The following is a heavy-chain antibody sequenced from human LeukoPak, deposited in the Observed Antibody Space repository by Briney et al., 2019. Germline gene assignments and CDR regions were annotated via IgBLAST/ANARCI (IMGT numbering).Heavy chain of an antibody. CDR1: GGSISSYY. J-gene: IGHJ4*02. CDR2: IYYSGST. CDR3: ARHRRRGQAAYTA. Sequence: SETLSLTCTVSGGSISSYYWSWIRQPPGKGLEWIGYIYYSGSTNYNPSLTSRVTISVDTSKNQFSLKLSSVTAADTAVYYCARHRRRGQAAYTAWGQGTLVTVSS. D-gene: IGHD6-13*01. V-gene: IGHV4-59*08.